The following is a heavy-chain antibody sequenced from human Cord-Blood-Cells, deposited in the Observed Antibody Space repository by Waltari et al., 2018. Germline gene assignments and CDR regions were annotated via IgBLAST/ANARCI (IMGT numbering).Heavy chain of an antibody. V-gene: IGHV4-34*01. Sequence: QVQLQQWGAGLLKPSETLSLTCAVYGGSFSGYYWSWIRQPPGKGLEWIGEINHSGSTNNNPSLKSRVTISVDTSKNQFSLKLSSVTAADTAVYYCARDGGAVAGNYWGQGTLVTVSS. CDR1: GGSFSGYY. J-gene: IGHJ4*02. CDR2: INHSGST. CDR3: ARDGGAVAGNY. D-gene: IGHD6-19*01.